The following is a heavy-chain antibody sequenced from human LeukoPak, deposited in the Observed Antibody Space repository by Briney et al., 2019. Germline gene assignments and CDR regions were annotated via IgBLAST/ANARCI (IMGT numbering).Heavy chain of an antibody. Sequence: GGSLRLSCAASGFTFSSYSMNWVRQAPGKGLEWVSSISSSSSYIYYADSVKGRFTISRGNAKNSLYLQMNSLRAEDTAVYYCARDPGSSSWYGYYYYYMDVWGKGTTVTVSS. CDR2: ISSSSSYI. J-gene: IGHJ6*03. V-gene: IGHV3-21*01. CDR1: GFTFSSYS. CDR3: ARDPGSSSWYGYYYYYMDV. D-gene: IGHD6-13*01.